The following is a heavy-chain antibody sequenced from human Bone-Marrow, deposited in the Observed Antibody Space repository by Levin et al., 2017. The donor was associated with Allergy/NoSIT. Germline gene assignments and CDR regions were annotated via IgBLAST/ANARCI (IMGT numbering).Heavy chain of an antibody. J-gene: IGHJ5*02. CDR3: ARDIRHYGSGSYYNRLLGNWFDP. CDR2: IYYSGST. D-gene: IGHD3-10*01. Sequence: SETLSLTCTVSGGSISSSSYYWGWIRQPPGKGLEWIGSIYYSGSTYYNPSLKSRVTISVDTSKNQFSLKLSSVTAADTAVYYCARDIRHYGSGSYYNRLLGNWFDPWGQGTLVTVSS. V-gene: IGHV4-39*07. CDR1: GGSISSSSYY.